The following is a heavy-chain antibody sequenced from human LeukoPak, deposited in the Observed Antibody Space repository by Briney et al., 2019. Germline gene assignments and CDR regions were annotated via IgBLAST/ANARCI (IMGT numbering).Heavy chain of an antibody. CDR1: GGSISSGSYY. CDR2: IYTSGSA. D-gene: IGHD3-10*01. J-gene: IGHJ4*02. Sequence: SQTLSLTCTVSGGSISSGSYYWSWIRQPAGKGLEWIGRIYTSGSANYNPSLKSRVTISGDTSKNQFYLKLRFVTAADTAMYYCARDRPFGVWGQGTQVTVSS. V-gene: IGHV4-61*02. CDR3: ARDRPFGV.